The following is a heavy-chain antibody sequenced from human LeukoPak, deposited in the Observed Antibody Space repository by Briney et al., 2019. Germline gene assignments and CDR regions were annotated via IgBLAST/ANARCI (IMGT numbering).Heavy chain of an antibody. CDR2: FDPEDGET. CDR1: GYTLTELS. J-gene: IGHJ6*02. Sequence: ASVKVSCKVSGYTLTELSMHWVRQAPGKGLEWMGGFDPEDGETIYAQKFQGRVTMTEDTSTDTAYMELSSLRSEGTAVYYCATGVEMATIYYYYYGMDVWGQGTTVTVSS. D-gene: IGHD5-24*01. V-gene: IGHV1-24*01. CDR3: ATGVEMATIYYYYYGMDV.